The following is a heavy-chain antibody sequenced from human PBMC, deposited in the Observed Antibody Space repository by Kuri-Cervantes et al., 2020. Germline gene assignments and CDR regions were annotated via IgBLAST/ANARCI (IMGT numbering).Heavy chain of an antibody. D-gene: IGHD3-9*01. CDR3: AHSVLRYFDWFVGDPAFDY. CDR1: GFSLSATGVG. Sequence: SGPTLVKPTQTLTLTCTFSGFSLSATGVGVGWIRQPPGKALEWLALIYWDDDKRYSPSLKSRLTITKDTSINQVVLTMTNMDPVDTATYYCAHSVLRYFDWFVGDPAFDYWGQGTLVTVSS. J-gene: IGHJ4*02. CDR2: IYWDDDK. V-gene: IGHV2-5*02.